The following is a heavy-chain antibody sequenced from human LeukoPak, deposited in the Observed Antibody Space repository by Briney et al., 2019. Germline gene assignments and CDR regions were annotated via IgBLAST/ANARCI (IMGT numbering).Heavy chain of an antibody. J-gene: IGHJ4*02. CDR2: INWNGGST. Sequence: AGGSLRLSCAASGFTFDDYGMSWVRQAPGKGLEWVSGINWNGGSTGYADSVKGRFTISRDNAKNSLYLQMNSLRAKDTALYYCARGYYYDSSGYYGTFDYWGQGTLVSISS. CDR1: GFTFDDYG. V-gene: IGHV3-20*04. D-gene: IGHD3-22*01. CDR3: ARGYYYDSSGYYGTFDY.